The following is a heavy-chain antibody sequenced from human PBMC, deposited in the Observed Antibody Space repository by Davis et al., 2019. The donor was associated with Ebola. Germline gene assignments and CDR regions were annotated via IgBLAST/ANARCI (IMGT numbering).Heavy chain of an antibody. D-gene: IGHD7-27*01. CDR2: FSSSGSTI. V-gene: IGHV3-11*01. CDR3: ARAGDWGSYYYYGMDV. CDR1: GFTFSDHY. Sequence: LSLTCAASGFTFSDHYMSWMRQAPGKGLEWVSYFSSSGSTIYYADSVKGRFTISRDNAKNSLYLQMNSLGAGDTAVYYCARAGDWGSYYYYGMDVWGQGTTVTVSS. J-gene: IGHJ6*02.